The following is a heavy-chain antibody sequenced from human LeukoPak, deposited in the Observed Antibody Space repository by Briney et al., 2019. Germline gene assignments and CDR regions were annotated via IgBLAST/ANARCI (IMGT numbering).Heavy chain of an antibody. D-gene: IGHD3-22*01. J-gene: IGHJ4*02. CDR1: GFTFTNYG. CDR2: ISHDGTIQ. V-gene: IGHV3-30*18. Sequence: GGSLRLSFAASGFTFTNYGMHWVRQAPGKGLEWVAIISHDGTIQHYGDSLKGRFTISRDNSKNTVSLQVNNLRPEDTAVYFCAKAPYIRGYYFDFWGQGIPVSVSS. CDR3: AKAPYIRGYYFDF.